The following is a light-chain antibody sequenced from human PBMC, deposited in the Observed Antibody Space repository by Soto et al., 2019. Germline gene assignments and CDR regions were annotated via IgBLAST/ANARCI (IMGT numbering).Light chain of an antibody. CDR1: QSVNDNY. V-gene: IGKV3-20*01. Sequence: EIVLTQSPGTLSLSPRERATLSCRASQSVNDNYLAWYQHKPGQAPRLLIYGASSRAPGIPDRFSGSGSGTDFTLTISALQPEDFAIYYGEQYAASPRTFGQGTQVEVK. CDR2: GAS. CDR3: EQYAASPRT. J-gene: IGKJ1*01.